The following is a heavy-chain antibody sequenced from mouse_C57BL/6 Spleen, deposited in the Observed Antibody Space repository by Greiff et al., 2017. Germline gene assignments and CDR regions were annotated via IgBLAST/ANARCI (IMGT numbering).Heavy chain of an antibody. J-gene: IGHJ1*03. D-gene: IGHD2-14*01. CDR1: GYTFTSYW. CDR2: IHPNSGST. V-gene: IGHV1-64*01. CDR3: ARLGIWLRYFDV. Sequence: QVQLQQPGAELVKPGASVKLSCKASGYTFTSYWMHWVKQRPGQGLEWIGMIHPNSGSTNYNEKFKSKATLTVDKTSSTAYMQLSSLTSEDSAVYYCARLGIWLRYFDVWGTGTTVTVSS.